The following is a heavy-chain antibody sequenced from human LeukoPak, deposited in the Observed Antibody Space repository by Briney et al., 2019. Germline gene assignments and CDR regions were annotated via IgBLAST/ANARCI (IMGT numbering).Heavy chain of an antibody. Sequence: SETLSLTCTVSGGSISSSSYYWGWIRQPPGTGLEWIGSIYYSGSTYYNPSLKSRVTISVDTSKNQFSLKLSSVTAADTAVYYCARSGRLYGSYDYWGQGTLVTVSS. CDR2: IYYSGST. D-gene: IGHD4-17*01. CDR3: ARSGRLYGSYDY. V-gene: IGHV4-39*07. CDR1: GGSISSSSYY. J-gene: IGHJ4*02.